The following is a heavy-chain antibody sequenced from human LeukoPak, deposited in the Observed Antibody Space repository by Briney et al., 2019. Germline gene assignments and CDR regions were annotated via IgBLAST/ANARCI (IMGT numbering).Heavy chain of an antibody. D-gene: IGHD6-6*01. CDR3: ARRGSYSSSRFQH. CDR1: GGSFSGYY. J-gene: IGHJ1*01. CDR2: INHSGST. V-gene: IGHV4-34*01. Sequence: SETLSLTCAVYGGSFSGYYWSWIRQPPGKGLEWIGEINHSGSTNYNPSLKSRVTISVDTSKNQFSLKLSSVTAADTAVYYCARRGSYSSSRFQHWGQGTLVTVSS.